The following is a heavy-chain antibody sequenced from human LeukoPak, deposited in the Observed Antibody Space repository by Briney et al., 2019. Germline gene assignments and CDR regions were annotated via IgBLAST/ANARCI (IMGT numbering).Heavy chain of an antibody. CDR1: GGSISSYY. V-gene: IGHV4-59*01. Sequence: PSETLSLTCTVSGGSISSYYWSWIRQPPGKGLEWIGYIYYSGSTNYNPSLKSRVTISVDTSKNQFSLKLSSVTVADTAVYYCARGPPGLRWYRNWFDPWGQGTLVTVSS. J-gene: IGHJ5*02. D-gene: IGHD4-23*01. CDR3: ARGPPGLRWYRNWFDP. CDR2: IYYSGST.